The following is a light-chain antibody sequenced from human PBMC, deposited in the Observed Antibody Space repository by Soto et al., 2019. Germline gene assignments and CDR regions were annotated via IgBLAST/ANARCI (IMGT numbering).Light chain of an antibody. J-gene: IGKJ4*01. Sequence: EIVMTQSPATLSVSPGERATLSCRASQSVSSNLAWYQQKPGQAPRLLIYGASTRATDIPARFSGSGSWTEFTLTISSLQSEDFAVYYCQQYNNWPPLTFGGGTKVEIK. CDR3: QQYNNWPPLT. CDR1: QSVSSN. CDR2: GAS. V-gene: IGKV3-15*01.